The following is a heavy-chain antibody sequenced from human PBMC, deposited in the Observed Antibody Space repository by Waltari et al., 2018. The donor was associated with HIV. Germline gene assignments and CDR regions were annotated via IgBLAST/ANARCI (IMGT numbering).Heavy chain of an antibody. J-gene: IGHJ4*02. V-gene: IGHV5-51*01. CDR2: FFPGDWET. CDR1: GYDFRSHW. D-gene: IGHD2-21*02. Sequence: EVQLVQSGAEVKKPGESLKISCKGSGYDFRSHWIAWVRQMPGRGLGFMGIFFPGDWETKYSPSFQGRVSMSVDGSVTTAYLQWSSLKASDSAIYYCARLRGADWDLIADFWGQGSLVTVSS. CDR3: ARLRGADWDLIADF.